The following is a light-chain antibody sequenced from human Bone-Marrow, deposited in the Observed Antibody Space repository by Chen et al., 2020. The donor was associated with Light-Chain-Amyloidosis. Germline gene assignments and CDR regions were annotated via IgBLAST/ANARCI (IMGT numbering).Light chain of an antibody. CDR3: RSYATNTWI. CDR1: SGDIAPNF. V-gene: IGLV6-57*03. Sequence: NFILTQAHSVSESPGRTVTISCTRSSGDIAPNFVQWYQQRPVSAPTTVIYENDLRPSGVPDRFSGSIDTYSTSASLTISGLEAEDEADYYCRSYATNTWIFGGGTHLTVL. J-gene: IGLJ3*02. CDR2: END.